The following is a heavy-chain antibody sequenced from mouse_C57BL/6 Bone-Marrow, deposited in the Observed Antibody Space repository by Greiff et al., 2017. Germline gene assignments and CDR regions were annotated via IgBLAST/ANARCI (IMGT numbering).Heavy chain of an antibody. Sequence: QVQLQQSGPELVKPGASVKISCKASGYAFSSSWMNWVKQRPGKGLEWIGRIYPGDGDTNYNGKFKGKATLTADKSSSTAYMQLSSLTSDDSAVYYCTIYYGNPYYFDYWGQGTTLTVSS. D-gene: IGHD2-1*01. V-gene: IGHV1-82*01. CDR2: IYPGDGDT. CDR3: TIYYGNPYYFDY. CDR1: GYAFSSSW. J-gene: IGHJ2*01.